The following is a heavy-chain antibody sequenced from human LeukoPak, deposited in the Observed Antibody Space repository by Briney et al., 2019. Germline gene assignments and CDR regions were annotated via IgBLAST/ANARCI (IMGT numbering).Heavy chain of an antibody. D-gene: IGHD4-17*01. J-gene: IGHJ4*02. Sequence: GGSLRLSCAASGFTFSSYAMSWVRQAPGKGLEWVSAISGSGGSTYYADSVKGRFTISRDNSKNTLYLQMNSLRAEDTAVYYCAKAVSPRYTVTIPGTDYWGQGTLVTVSS. V-gene: IGHV3-23*01. CDR3: AKAVSPRYTVTIPGTDY. CDR1: GFTFSSYA. CDR2: ISGSGGST.